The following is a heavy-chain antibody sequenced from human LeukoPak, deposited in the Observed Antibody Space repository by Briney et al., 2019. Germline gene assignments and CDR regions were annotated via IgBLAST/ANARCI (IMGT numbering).Heavy chain of an antibody. V-gene: IGHV7-4-1*02. CDR1: GYSFTSYG. D-gene: IGHD2-8*01. Sequence: ASVKVSCKSSGYSFTSYGISWVRQAPGQGLEWMGWINTNTGNPTYAQGFTGRFVFSLDTSVSTAYLQISSLKAEDTAVYYCARDEPDCTNGVCFNYWGQGTLVTVSS. CDR3: ARDEPDCTNGVCFNY. CDR2: INTNTGNP. J-gene: IGHJ4*02.